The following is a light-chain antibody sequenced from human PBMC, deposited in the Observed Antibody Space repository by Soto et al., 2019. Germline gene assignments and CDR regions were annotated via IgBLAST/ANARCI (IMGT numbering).Light chain of an antibody. CDR3: LQDYSYPWT. CDR2: AAS. J-gene: IGKJ1*01. V-gene: IGKV1-6*01. CDR1: QAIRSD. Sequence: AIQMTQSPSSLAASIGDRVTITCRAGQAIRSDLGWYQQRPGRAPKLLIYAASSLQSGVPSRFSGSGSGTDFTLTIRSLQPEDFATYYCLQDYSYPWTFGQGTKVEVK.